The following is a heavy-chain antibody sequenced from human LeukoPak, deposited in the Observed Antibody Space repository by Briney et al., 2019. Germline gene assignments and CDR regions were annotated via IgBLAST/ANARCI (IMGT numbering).Heavy chain of an antibody. Sequence: GGSLRLSCAASGFTFRSFSMNWVRQAPGKGLEWVSSISSSSSYIYYADSVKGRFTISRDNAKNSLYLQMNSLRAEDTAVYYCARVYDSSGYYYGFDYWGQGTLVTVSS. V-gene: IGHV3-21*01. CDR1: GFTFRSFS. CDR2: ISSSSSYI. J-gene: IGHJ4*02. CDR3: ARVYDSSGYYYGFDY. D-gene: IGHD3-22*01.